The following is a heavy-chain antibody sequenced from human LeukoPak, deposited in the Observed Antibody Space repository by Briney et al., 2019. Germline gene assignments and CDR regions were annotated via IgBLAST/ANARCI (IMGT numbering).Heavy chain of an antibody. CDR1: GFTFSSYA. J-gene: IGHJ4*01. D-gene: IGHD6-13*01. CDR2: ISGSGGST. V-gene: IGHV3-23*01. Sequence: GGSLRLSCAASGFTFSSYAMSWVRQAPGKGLEWVSAISGSGGSTYYADSVKGRFTISRDNSKNTLYLQMNSLRGEDTAVYYCAKDVWARQQLPPGLDYWGPGTPVT. CDR3: AKDVWARQQLPPGLDY.